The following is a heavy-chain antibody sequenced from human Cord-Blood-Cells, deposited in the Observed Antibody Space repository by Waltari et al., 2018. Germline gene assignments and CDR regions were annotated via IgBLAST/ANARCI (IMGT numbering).Heavy chain of an antibody. J-gene: IGHJ3*02. Sequence: QVQLVQSGAEVKKPGASVKVSCKASGYTFTGHYMHWVRQAPGQGLEWMGWINPNSGGTNYAQKFQGRVTMTRDTSISTAYMELSRLRSDDTAVYYCARGLGYCSSTSCYDAFDIWGQGTMVTVSS. D-gene: IGHD2-2*01. CDR2: INPNSGGT. V-gene: IGHV1-2*02. CDR3: ARGLGYCSSTSCYDAFDI. CDR1: GYTFTGHY.